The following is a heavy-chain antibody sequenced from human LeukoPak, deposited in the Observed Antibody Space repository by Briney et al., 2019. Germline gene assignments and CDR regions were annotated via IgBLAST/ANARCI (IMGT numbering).Heavy chain of an antibody. CDR1: GFTYSTYC. Sequence: GGSLRLSCAASGFTYSTYCMSWVRQAPGMGLERVANIKADGSGKYYVDSVRGRFSISRDNAKNSLYLELNNLRAEDTGVYFCARDRGWQQFDYWGQGTLVTVSS. CDR3: ARDRGWQQFDY. D-gene: IGHD5-24*01. V-gene: IGHV3-7*01. J-gene: IGHJ4*01. CDR2: IKADGSGK.